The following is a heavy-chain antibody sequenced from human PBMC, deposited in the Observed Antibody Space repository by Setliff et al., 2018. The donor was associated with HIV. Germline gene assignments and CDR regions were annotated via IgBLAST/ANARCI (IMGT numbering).Heavy chain of an antibody. CDR1: GGSFRGYY. V-gene: IGHV4-34*01. D-gene: IGHD6-13*01. J-gene: IGHJ5*02. CDR3: ARGTKGSRWSVTRINWFDT. Sequence: NPSETLSLTCAVYGGSFRGYYWNWIRQSPDKGLEWIGEIDHSGSTNYNPSLRSRVIMSADTPKSQFSLNQTSLTAGDTAVYYCARGTKGSRWSVTRINWFDTWGQGTLVTVSS. CDR2: IDHSGST.